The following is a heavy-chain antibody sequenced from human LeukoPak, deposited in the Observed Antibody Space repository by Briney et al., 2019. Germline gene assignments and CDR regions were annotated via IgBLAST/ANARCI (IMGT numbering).Heavy chain of an antibody. CDR3: ARARYSPTIAAADLQYSYMDV. Sequence: SETLSLTCTVSGGSISSYYWSWIRQPAGKGLEWIGRIYASGSINYNPSLKSRVTMSVGTSKNQFSLQLRSVTAADTAVYYCARARYSPTIAAADLQYSYMDVWGKGTTVTVSS. D-gene: IGHD6-13*01. CDR2: IYASGSI. J-gene: IGHJ6*03. V-gene: IGHV4-4*07. CDR1: GGSISSYY.